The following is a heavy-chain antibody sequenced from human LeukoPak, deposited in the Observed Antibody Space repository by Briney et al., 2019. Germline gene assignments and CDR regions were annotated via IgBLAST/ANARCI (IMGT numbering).Heavy chain of an antibody. CDR2: INQGGSDK. CDR3: ARQHYYYDSSGHWYFDL. D-gene: IGHD3-22*01. CDR1: GFTFSGYW. J-gene: IGHJ2*01. Sequence: GGSLRLSCAASGFTFSGYWMSWVRQAPGKGLEWVASINQGGSDKYYVDSVKGRFTISRDNARNSLYLQMNSLRAEDTAVYYCARQHYYYDSSGHWYFDLWGRGTLVTVSS. V-gene: IGHV3-7*04.